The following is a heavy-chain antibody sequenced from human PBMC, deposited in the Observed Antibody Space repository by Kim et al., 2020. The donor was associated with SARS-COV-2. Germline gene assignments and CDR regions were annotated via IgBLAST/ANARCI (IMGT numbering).Heavy chain of an antibody. CDR3: ARHHVVAFNWFDP. CDR1: GGYISTYY. V-gene: IGHV4-59*08. Sequence: SETLSLTCTVSGGYISTYYWSWIRQPPGKGLEWIGYIYYSGSTNYNPSLESRVTISVDASKNQFFLKLTSVTAGDTAVYYCARHHVVAFNWFDPWGQGTLVTVSS. D-gene: IGHD2-15*01. CDR2: IYYSGST. J-gene: IGHJ5*02.